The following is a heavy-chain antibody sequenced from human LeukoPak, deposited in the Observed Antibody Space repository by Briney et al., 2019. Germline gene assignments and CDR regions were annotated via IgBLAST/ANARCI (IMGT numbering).Heavy chain of an antibody. Sequence: SETLSLTCTVSGGSISSYYWSWIRQPAGKGLEWIGRIYTSGSTNYNPSLKSRVTMLVDTSKNQFSLKLSSVTAADTAVYYCARDQRSYGSGSYRRNDAFDIWGQGTMVTVSS. CDR2: IYTSGST. D-gene: IGHD3-10*01. J-gene: IGHJ3*02. CDR3: ARDQRSYGSGSYRRNDAFDI. CDR1: GGSISSYY. V-gene: IGHV4-4*07.